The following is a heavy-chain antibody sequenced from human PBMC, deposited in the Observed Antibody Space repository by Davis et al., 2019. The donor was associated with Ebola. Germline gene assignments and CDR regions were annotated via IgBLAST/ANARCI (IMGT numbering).Heavy chain of an antibody. CDR3: ARPVSPGYTYGYYYYDMDV. Sequence: GSLRLSCAVSGGSISSFNWWTWVRQSPGKGLEWIGSIYNSGSTYYNPSLESRVTISLDTSKNQLSLKLTSVTATDTAVYYCARPVSPGYTYGYYYYDMDVWGQGTTVTVSS. CDR2: IYNSGST. CDR1: GGSISSFNW. J-gene: IGHJ6*02. D-gene: IGHD5-18*01. V-gene: IGHV4-4*02.